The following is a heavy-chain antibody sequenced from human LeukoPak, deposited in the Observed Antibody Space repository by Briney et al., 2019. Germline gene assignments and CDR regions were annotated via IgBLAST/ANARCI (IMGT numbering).Heavy chain of an antibody. CDR3: ASRDYYYYYMDV. Sequence: SETLSLTCTVSGGSINTCYWSWIRQPPGKGLEWIGEINHSGSTNYNPSLKSRVTISVDTSKNQFSLKLSSVTAADTAVYYCASRDYYYYYMDVWGKGTTVTISS. V-gene: IGHV4-34*01. CDR1: GGSINTCY. J-gene: IGHJ6*03. CDR2: INHSGST.